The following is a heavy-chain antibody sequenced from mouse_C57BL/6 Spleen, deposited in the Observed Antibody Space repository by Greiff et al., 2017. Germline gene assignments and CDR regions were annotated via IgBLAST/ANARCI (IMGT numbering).Heavy chain of an antibody. CDR3: ARGWDYIDY. CDR2: INPGSGGT. D-gene: IGHD1-1*02. V-gene: IGHV1-54*01. Sequence: QVQLQQSGAELVRPGTSVKVSCKASGYAFTNYLIEWVKQRPGQGLEWIGVINPGSGGTNYNEKFKGKATLTADKSSSTAYMQLSSLTSEDSAVYVCARGWDYIDYWGQGTTLTVSS. J-gene: IGHJ2*01. CDR1: GYAFTNYL.